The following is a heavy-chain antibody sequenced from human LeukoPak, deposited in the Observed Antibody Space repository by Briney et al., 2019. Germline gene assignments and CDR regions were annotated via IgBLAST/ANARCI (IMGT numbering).Heavy chain of an antibody. D-gene: IGHD3-3*01. CDR2: IKQDGSEK. V-gene: IGHV3-7*04. J-gene: IGHJ5*01. CDR3: AGGTEPYDFWSGYPSRWFDS. Sequence: PGGSLRLSCAASGFTFSSYWMSWVRQAPGKGLEWVANIKQDGSEKYYVDSVKGRFTISRDNAKNSLYLQMNSLRAEDTAVYYCAGGTEPYDFWSGYPSRWFDSWGQGTLVTVSS. CDR1: GFTFSSYW.